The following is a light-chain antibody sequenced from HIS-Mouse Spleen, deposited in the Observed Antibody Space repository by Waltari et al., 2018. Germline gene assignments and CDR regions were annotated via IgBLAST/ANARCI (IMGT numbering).Light chain of an antibody. CDR2: AAS. CDR1: QSISSY. J-gene: IGKJ2*01. Sequence: DIHMTQSPSSLSASVGDRVTTTCRASQSISSYLNWYQQKPGKAPKLLIYAASSLQSGVPSRFSGSGSGTDFTLTISSLQPEDFATYYCQQSYSTPRTFGQGTKLEIK. CDR3: QQSYSTPRT. V-gene: IGKV1-39*01.